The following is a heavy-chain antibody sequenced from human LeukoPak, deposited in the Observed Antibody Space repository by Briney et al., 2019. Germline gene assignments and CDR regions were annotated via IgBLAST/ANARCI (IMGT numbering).Heavy chain of an antibody. V-gene: IGHV4-39*01. D-gene: IGHD3-22*01. CDR1: GGSISSSSYY. CDR2: IYYSGST. J-gene: IGHJ4*02. CDR3: ASTSRFPYYYDSSGYYYENDY. Sequence: SETLSLTCTVSGGSISSSSYYWGWIRQPPGKGLEWIGSIYYSGSTYYNPSLKSRVTISVDTSKNQFSLKLSSVTAADTAVYYCASTSRFPYYYDSSGYYYENDYWGQGTLVTVSS.